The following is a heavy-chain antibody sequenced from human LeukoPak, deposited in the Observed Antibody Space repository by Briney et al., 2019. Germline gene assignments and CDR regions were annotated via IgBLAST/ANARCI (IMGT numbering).Heavy chain of an antibody. CDR1: GFTFSGYG. J-gene: IGHJ1*01. V-gene: IGHV3-30*02. CDR3: ASRYCSGGSCYSYFHY. CDR2: IRFDASNK. D-gene: IGHD2-15*01. Sequence: GGSLRLSCAAPGFTFSGYGMHWVRQAPGKGLEWVAFIRFDASNKYYAASVKGRFTISRDNSKNTLYLQMSSLRPEDTAVYYCASRYCSGGSCYSYFHYWGQGTLVTVSS.